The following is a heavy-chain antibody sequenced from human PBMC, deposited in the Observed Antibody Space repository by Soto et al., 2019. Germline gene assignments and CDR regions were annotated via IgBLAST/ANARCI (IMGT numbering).Heavy chain of an antibody. J-gene: IGHJ4*02. D-gene: IGHD6-13*01. Sequence: SETLSLTCTVSGFSVSSGSYYWSWIRQPPGKGLECIGYIYYSGSTNYNPSLKSRVTISVDTSKNQFSLKLSSVTAADTAVYYCARVSSSWGLVNYFDYWGQGTLVTVSS. CDR1: GFSVSSGSYY. CDR3: ARVSSSWGLVNYFDY. V-gene: IGHV4-61*01. CDR2: IYYSGST.